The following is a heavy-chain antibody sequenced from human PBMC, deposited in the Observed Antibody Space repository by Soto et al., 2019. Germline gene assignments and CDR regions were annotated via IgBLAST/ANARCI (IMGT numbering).Heavy chain of an antibody. CDR1: GYSFTSYW. CDR2: IDPSDSYT. J-gene: IGHJ4*02. V-gene: IGHV5-10-1*01. Sequence: GEALKLSCKCSGYSFTSYWISWVRQMPGKGLEWMGRIDPSDSYTNYSPSFRGHVTISADKSISTAYLQWSSLKASDTAMYYCAIRVAVAGYFDYWGQGTLVTVSS. CDR3: AIRVAVAGYFDY. D-gene: IGHD6-19*01.